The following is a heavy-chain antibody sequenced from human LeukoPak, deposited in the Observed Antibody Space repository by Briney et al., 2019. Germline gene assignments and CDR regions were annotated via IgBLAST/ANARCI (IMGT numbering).Heavy chain of an antibody. V-gene: IGHV4-39*07. CDR1: GGSISSYY. Sequence: SETLPLTCTVSGGSISSYYWGWIRQPPGKGLEWIGSIYYSGSTYYNPSLRSRVTISVDKSKSQFFLKLSSVTATDTAVYYCARRVHSSSWSSYFDYWGQETLVTVSS. D-gene: IGHD6-13*01. CDR2: IYYSGST. J-gene: IGHJ4*02. CDR3: ARRVHSSSWSSYFDY.